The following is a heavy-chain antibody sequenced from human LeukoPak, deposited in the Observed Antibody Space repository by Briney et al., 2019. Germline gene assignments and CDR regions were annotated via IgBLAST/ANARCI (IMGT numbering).Heavy chain of an antibody. D-gene: IGHD3-16*02. CDR1: GYTFTSYV. CDR3: ARAGSTTWSLYHFDT. Sequence: ASVKVSCKASGYTFTSYVMNWVRQAPGQGLEWMGWININSGKTSYAEGFTGRFVFSFDTSVTTAYLQISTLKAEDTAVYYCARAGSTTWSLYHFDTWGQGSRVTVSS. J-gene: IGHJ4*02. V-gene: IGHV7-4-1*01. CDR2: ININSGKT.